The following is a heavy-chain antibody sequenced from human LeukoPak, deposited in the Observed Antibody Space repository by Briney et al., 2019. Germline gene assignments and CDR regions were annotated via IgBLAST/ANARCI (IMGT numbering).Heavy chain of an antibody. CDR1: GGSISSGDYY. V-gene: IGHV4-30-4*01. D-gene: IGHD2-15*01. J-gene: IGHJ4*02. CDR2: IYYSGSP. CDR3: ARVLVDCSGGSCYYFDY. Sequence: SQTLSLTCTVSGGSISSGDYYWSWIRQPPGKGLECIGYIYYSGSPYSNPSLKSRLTISVDTSKNQFSLKLSSVTAADTAVYYCARVLVDCSGGSCYYFDYWGQGTLVTVSS.